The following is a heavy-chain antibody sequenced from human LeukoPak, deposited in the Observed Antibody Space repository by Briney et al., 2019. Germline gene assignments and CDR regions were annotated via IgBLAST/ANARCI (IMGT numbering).Heavy chain of an antibody. J-gene: IGHJ4*02. CDR3: ARLSSHYYDSSPISY. V-gene: IGHV4-39*01. CDR2: IYYSGST. Sequence: SETLSLTCTVSGGSISSSSYYWGWIRQPPGKGLEWIGSIYYSGSTYYNPSLKSRVTISVDTSKNQFSLKLSSVTAADTAVYYCARLSSHYYDSSPISYWGQGTLVTASS. D-gene: IGHD3-22*01. CDR1: GGSISSSSYY.